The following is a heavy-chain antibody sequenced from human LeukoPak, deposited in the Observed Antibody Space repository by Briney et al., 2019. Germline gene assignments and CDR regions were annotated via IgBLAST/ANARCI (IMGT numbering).Heavy chain of an antibody. J-gene: IGHJ4*02. CDR2: MNPNSGNT. CDR3: ARGPPFLTGFLF. Sequence: ASVKVSCKASGYTFTSYDINWVRQATGQGLEWMGWMNPNSGNTGYAQKFQGRVTMTRNTSISTAYMELSRLRSEDTAVYYCARGPPFLTGFLFWGQGTLVTVSS. D-gene: IGHD3-9*01. V-gene: IGHV1-8*01. CDR1: GYTFTSYD.